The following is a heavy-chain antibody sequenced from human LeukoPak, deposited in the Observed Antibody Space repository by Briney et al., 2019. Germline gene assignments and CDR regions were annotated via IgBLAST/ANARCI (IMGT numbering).Heavy chain of an antibody. J-gene: IGHJ3*02. V-gene: IGHV1-2*02. D-gene: IGHD5-24*01. CDR3: ARELGEMATTSDAFDI. Sequence: GASVKVSCKASGYTFTGYYMHWVRQAPGQGLEWMGWINPNSGDTNYAQEFQGRVTMTRDTSMRTAYMELNRLRLDDTAVYYCARELGEMATTSDAFDIWGQGTMVTVSS. CDR1: GYTFTGYY. CDR2: INPNSGDT.